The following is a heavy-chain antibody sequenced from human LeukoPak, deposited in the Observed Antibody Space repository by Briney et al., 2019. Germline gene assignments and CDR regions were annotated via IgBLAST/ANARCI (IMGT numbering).Heavy chain of an antibody. D-gene: IGHD6-19*01. CDR2: IRYDGSNK. Sequence: PGGSLRLSCAASGFTFSSYGIHWVRQAPGKGLEWVAFIRYDGSNKYYADSVKGRFTISRDNSRSTLYLQMNSLRAEDTALYYCAKGSKAVLFTRDYYMDVWGKGTTVTISS. V-gene: IGHV3-30*02. CDR3: AKGSKAVLFTRDYYMDV. J-gene: IGHJ6*03. CDR1: GFTFSSYG.